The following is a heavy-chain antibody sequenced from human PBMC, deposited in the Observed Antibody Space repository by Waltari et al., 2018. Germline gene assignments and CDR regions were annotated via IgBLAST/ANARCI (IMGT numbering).Heavy chain of an antibody. CDR1: GGSFSGYY. Sequence: QVQLQQWGAGLLKPSETLSLTCAVYGGSFSGYYWSWIRQPPGKGLEWIGEINHSGSTNSTPSLKSRVTISVDTSKNQFSLKLSSVTAADTAVYYCARGSPYSSSSGGFDPWGQGTLVTVSS. D-gene: IGHD6-6*01. CDR3: ARGSPYSSSSGGFDP. CDR2: INHSGST. J-gene: IGHJ5*02. V-gene: IGHV4-34*01.